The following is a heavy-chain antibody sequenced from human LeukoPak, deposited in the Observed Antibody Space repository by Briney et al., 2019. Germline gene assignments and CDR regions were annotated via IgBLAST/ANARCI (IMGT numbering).Heavy chain of an antibody. CDR2: MYHSGST. CDR3: AAAFDY. Sequence: SSETLSLTCTVSGGSISSSNYYWGWIRQPPGKGLEWIGNMYHSGSTYYNPSLESRVTISLDTSKNQFSLKLSSVTAADTAVYYCAAAFDYWGQGTLVTVSS. D-gene: IGHD6-25*01. CDR1: GGSISSSNYY. V-gene: IGHV4-39*01. J-gene: IGHJ4*02.